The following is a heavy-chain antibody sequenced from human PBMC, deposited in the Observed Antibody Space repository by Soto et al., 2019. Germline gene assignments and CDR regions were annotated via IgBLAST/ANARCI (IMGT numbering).Heavy chain of an antibody. D-gene: IGHD3-3*01. CDR2: MNPNSGNT. V-gene: IGHV1-8*01. J-gene: IGHJ6*02. CDR3: ARVGITIFGDYYYGMDV. Sequence: ASVKVSCKASGYTFTSYDINWVRQATGQGLEWMGWMNPNSGNTGYAQKFQGRVTMTRNTSISTAYMELSSLRSEDTAVYYCARVGITIFGDYYYGMDVWGQGTTVTVSS. CDR1: GYTFTSYD.